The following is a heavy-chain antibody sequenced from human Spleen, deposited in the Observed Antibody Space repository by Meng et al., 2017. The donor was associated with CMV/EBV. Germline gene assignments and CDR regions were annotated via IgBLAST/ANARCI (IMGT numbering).Heavy chain of an antibody. CDR3: ARASGYYRTSSYYFDY. Sequence: ETLSLTCVGSDFIFSSYGMNWVRQAPGKGLEWVSSISSVGSYIYYADSVKGRFTVSRDNARNSLYLQMNSLRAEDTAVYYCARASGYYRTSSYYFDYWGQGALVTVSS. CDR1: DFIFSSYG. J-gene: IGHJ4*02. CDR2: ISSVGSYI. V-gene: IGHV3-21*01. D-gene: IGHD3-22*01.